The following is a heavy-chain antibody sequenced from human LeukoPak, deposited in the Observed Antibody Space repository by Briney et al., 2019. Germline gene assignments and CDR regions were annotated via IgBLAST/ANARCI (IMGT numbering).Heavy chain of an antibody. CDR2: ISGSGGST. Sequence: GGSLRLSCAASGFTFSSYAMSWVRQAPGKGLEWVSAISGSGGSTYYADSVKGRFTISRDNSKNTLYLQMNSLRAEDTAVYYCARLDTAMGTFDYWGQGTLVTVSS. J-gene: IGHJ4*02. V-gene: IGHV3-23*01. CDR1: GFTFSSYA. D-gene: IGHD5-18*01. CDR3: ARLDTAMGTFDY.